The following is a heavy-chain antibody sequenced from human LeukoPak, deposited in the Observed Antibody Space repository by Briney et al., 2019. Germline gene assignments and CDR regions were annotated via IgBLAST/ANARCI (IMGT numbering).Heavy chain of an antibody. J-gene: IGHJ2*01. D-gene: IGHD4-17*01. Sequence: PGGSLRLSCAASGFTFSSYGMHWVRQAPGKGLEWVAFIRYDGSNKYYADSVKGRFTISRDNSKNTLYLQMNSLRAEDTAVYYCAKDKYDGDYKGFNWYFDLWGRGTLVTVSS. V-gene: IGHV3-30*02. CDR1: GFTFSSYG. CDR2: IRYDGSNK. CDR3: AKDKYDGDYKGFNWYFDL.